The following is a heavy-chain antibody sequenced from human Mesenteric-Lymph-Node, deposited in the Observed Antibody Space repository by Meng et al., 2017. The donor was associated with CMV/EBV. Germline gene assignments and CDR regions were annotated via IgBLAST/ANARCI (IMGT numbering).Heavy chain of an antibody. CDR1: GFTFSSYE. CDR3: ARVDWRYMDV. J-gene: IGHJ6*02. D-gene: IGHD1-1*01. CDR2: ISSSSSTI. Sequence: LSLTCAASGFTFSSYEMNWVRQAPGKGLEWVSYISSSSSTIYYADSVKGRFTISRDNAKNSLYLQMNSLRAEDTAVYYCARVDWRYMDVWGQGTTVTVSS. V-gene: IGHV3-48*03.